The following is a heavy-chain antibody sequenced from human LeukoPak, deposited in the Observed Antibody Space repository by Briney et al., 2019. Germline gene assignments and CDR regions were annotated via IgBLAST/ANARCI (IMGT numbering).Heavy chain of an antibody. Sequence: PGGSLRLSCAASGFTFDDYTMHWVRQAPGKGLEWVSLISWDAGSIYYGDSVKGRFTISRDNSKSSLYLQMNSLRTEDTALYYCAKDIEGYTHGVDYWGQGTLVTVSS. CDR1: GFTFDDYT. CDR3: AKDIEGYTHGVDY. V-gene: IGHV3-43*01. J-gene: IGHJ4*02. D-gene: IGHD5-18*01. CDR2: ISWDAGSI.